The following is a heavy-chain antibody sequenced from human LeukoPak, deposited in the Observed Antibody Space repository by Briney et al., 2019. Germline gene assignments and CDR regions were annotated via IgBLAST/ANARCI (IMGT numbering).Heavy chain of an antibody. Sequence: KPGESLKISCRGSGYSFTSYWIAWVRQMPGKGLEWMGIIYPGDSDIRYSPSFQGQVTISADKSISTAYLQWSSLKASDTAVYFCARHESTEASKYWGQGTLVTASS. CDR2: IYPGDSDI. J-gene: IGHJ4*02. CDR1: GYSFTSYW. D-gene: IGHD1-1*01. V-gene: IGHV5-51*01. CDR3: ARHESTEASKY.